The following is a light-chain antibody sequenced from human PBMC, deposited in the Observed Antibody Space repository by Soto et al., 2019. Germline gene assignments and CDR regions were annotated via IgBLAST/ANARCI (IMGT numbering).Light chain of an antibody. CDR2: SAS. CDR1: QSLSGGY. Sequence: EMVLTQSPGTLSLSPGERATLSCRASQSLSGGYLAWFQQKPGQTPRLLIYSASNRATGIPDRFSGSGSGTDFTLTISRLEPEDFVVYYCQQNGSLPITFGQGTRLEIK. CDR3: QQNGSLPIT. V-gene: IGKV3-20*01. J-gene: IGKJ5*01.